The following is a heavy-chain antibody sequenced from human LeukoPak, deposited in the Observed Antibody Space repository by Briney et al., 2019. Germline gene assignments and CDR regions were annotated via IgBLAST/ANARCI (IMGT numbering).Heavy chain of an antibody. V-gene: IGHV3-43*02. D-gene: IGHD3-10*01. J-gene: IGHJ4*02. CDR1: GFTFDDYA. CDR2: ISGDGDST. Sequence: PGGSLRLSCAASGFTFDDYAVHWVRQAPGKCLEWVSLISGDGDSTYFADSVKGRFTISRDNSKNSLYLQMNSLRTEDTALYYCAKGGRSGTYYNRFDYWGQGTLVTVSS. CDR3: AKGGRSGTYYNRFDY.